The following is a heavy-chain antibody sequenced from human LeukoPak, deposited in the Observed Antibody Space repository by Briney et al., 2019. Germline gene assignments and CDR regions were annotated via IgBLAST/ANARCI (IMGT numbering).Heavy chain of an antibody. V-gene: IGHV5-51*01. CDR3: ARLNGFDI. CDR1: GYPFTSYW. Sequence: GESLQISCKGSGYPFTSYWIAWVRQLPGKGLEWMGIIYPGDSDTSYSPSFQGQVTISADKSISTAYLQWSSLKALDTAMYYCARLNGFDIWGQGTMVTVSS. J-gene: IGHJ3*02. CDR2: IYPGDSDT.